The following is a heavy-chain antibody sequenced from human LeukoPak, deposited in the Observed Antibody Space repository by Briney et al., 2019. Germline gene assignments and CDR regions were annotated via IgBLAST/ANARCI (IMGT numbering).Heavy chain of an antibody. J-gene: IGHJ4*02. D-gene: IGHD6-19*01. CDR2: ISGSGGST. CDR3: AIRPTAHSSALFDY. CDR1: GFTFSSYA. Sequence: PGGSLRLSCAASGFTFSSYAMSWVRQAPGKGLEWVSAISGSGGSTYYADSVKGRFTISRDNSKNTLYLQMNSLRAEDTAVYYCAIRPTAHSSALFDYWGQGTLVTASS. V-gene: IGHV3-23*01.